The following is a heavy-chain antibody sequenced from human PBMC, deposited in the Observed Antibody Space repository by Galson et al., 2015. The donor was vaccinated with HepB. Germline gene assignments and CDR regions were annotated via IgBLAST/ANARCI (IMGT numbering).Heavy chain of an antibody. CDR1: GFTFSSYG. CDR2: IWYDGSNK. J-gene: IGHJ6*03. CDR3: ARDQSGWGMSYYYYYMDV. D-gene: IGHD6-19*01. V-gene: IGHV3-33*01. Sequence: SLRLSCAASGFTFSSYGMHWVRQAPGKGLEWVAVIWYDGSNKYYADSVKGRFTISRDNSKNTLYLQMNSLRAEDTAVYYCARDQSGWGMSYYYYYMDVWGKGTTVTVSS.